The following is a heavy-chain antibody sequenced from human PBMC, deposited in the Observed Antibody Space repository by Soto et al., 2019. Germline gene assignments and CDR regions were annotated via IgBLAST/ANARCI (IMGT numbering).Heavy chain of an antibody. Sequence: GGSLRLSCAPSGFTFAAYGMRWVRQALGKGLEWDSGINWNGGSRGYADSVKGRFTISRDNAKNSLYLQMNSLRAEDTALYHFARTRVTTPLHYYYYYMDVWGKGTTVTVSS. CDR2: INWNGGSR. D-gene: IGHD4-17*01. J-gene: IGHJ6*03. CDR3: ARTRVTTPLHYYYYYMDV. CDR1: GFTFAAYG. V-gene: IGHV3-20*01.